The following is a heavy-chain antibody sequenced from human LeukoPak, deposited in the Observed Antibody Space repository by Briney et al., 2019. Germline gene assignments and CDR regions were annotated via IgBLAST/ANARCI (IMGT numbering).Heavy chain of an antibody. CDR3: AKSSHYYGSGSPFDY. D-gene: IGHD3-10*01. V-gene: IGHV3-23*01. Sequence: TGGSLRLSCAASGFTFSSYAMSWVRQAPEKGLEWVSAISGSGGSTYYADSVKGRFTISRDNSKNTLYLQMNSLRAEDTAVYYCAKSSHYYGSGSPFDYWGQGTLVTVSS. CDR1: GFTFSSYA. J-gene: IGHJ4*02. CDR2: ISGSGGST.